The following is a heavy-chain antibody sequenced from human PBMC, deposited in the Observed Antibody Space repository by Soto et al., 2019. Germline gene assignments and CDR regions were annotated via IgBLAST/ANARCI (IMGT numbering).Heavy chain of an antibody. CDR2: ISSSSSYI. CDR1: GFTFSSYS. D-gene: IGHD2-2*01. CDR3: ARWLSSTSRAWFDP. J-gene: IGHJ5*02. V-gene: IGHV3-21*01. Sequence: GGSLRLSCAASGFTFSSYSMNWVRQAPGKGLEWVSSISSSSSYIYYADSVKGRFTISRDNAKNSLYLQMNSLRAEDTAVYYCARWLSSTSRAWFDPWGQGTLVTVSS.